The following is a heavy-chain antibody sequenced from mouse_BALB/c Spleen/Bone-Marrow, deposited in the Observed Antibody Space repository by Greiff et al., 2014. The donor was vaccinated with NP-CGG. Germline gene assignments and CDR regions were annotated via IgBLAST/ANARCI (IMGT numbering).Heavy chain of an antibody. J-gene: IGHJ3*01. D-gene: IGHD2-9*01. CDR3: ARTYYAYAWFVY. V-gene: IGHV1-9*01. Sequence: QVQLKESGAELMKPGASVKISCRATGYTFSSYWIEWVKQRPGHGLEWIGEILPGSGSTNYNEKFKGKATFTADTSSNTAYMQLSSLTFEDSAVYYCARTYYAYAWFVYWGQGTLVTVSA. CDR2: ILPGSGST. CDR1: GYTFSSYW.